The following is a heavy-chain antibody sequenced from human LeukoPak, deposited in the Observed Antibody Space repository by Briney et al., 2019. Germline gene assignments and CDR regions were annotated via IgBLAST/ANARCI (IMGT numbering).Heavy chain of an antibody. V-gene: IGHV3-11*06. CDR2: ISSSSSYT. CDR3: ARDKEESSGWYAYYYYGMDV. D-gene: IGHD6-19*01. CDR1: GFTFSDYY. J-gene: IGHJ6*04. Sequence: GGSLRLSCAASGFTFSDYYMSWIRQAPGKGLEWVSYISSSSSYTNYADSVKGRFTISRDNAKNSLYLQMNGLRAEDTAVYYCARDKEESSGWYAYYYYGMDVWGKGTTVTVFS.